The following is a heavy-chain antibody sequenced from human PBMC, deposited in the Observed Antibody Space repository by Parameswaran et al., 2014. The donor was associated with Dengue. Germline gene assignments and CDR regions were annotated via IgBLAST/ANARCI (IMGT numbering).Heavy chain of an antibody. Sequence: VRQAPGKGLEWVAVISYDGSNKYYADSVKGRFTISRDNSKNTLYLQTNSLRAEDTAVYYCARGEGDYVWGSYRRHFDYWGQGTLVTVSS. D-gene: IGHD3-16*02. CDR3: ARGEGDYVWGSYRRHFDY. V-gene: IGHV3-30*03. CDR2: ISYDGSNK. J-gene: IGHJ4*02.